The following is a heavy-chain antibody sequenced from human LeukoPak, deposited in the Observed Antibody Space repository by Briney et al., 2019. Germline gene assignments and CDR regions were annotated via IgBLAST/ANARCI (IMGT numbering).Heavy chain of an antibody. CDR3: ARFGITATLDV. D-gene: IGHD1/OR15-1a*01. J-gene: IGHJ6*04. CDR2: IRPDGSKE. Sequence: PGGSLRLSCAASGFIFSNYWMSWVRQAPGKGLEWVANIRPDGSKEYYVDSLKGRFTISRDNAKNSLYLQVNNLRAEDMAVYSCARFGITATLDVWGKGTTVTVSS. CDR1: GFIFSNYW. V-gene: IGHV3-7*01.